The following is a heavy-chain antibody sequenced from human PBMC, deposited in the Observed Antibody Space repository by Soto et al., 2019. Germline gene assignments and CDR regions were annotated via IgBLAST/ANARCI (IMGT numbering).Heavy chain of an antibody. CDR3: AKDMKAGILYYYDMDV. CDR2: ISGSGGST. J-gene: IGHJ6*02. D-gene: IGHD6-19*01. V-gene: IGHV3-23*01. CDR1: GFTFSSYA. Sequence: PGGSLRLSCAATGFTFSSYAMSWVRQAPGKGLEWVSAISGSGGSTYYADSVKGRFTISRDNSKNTLYLQMNSLRAEDTAVYYCAKDMKAGILYYYDMDVWGQGTTVTVPS.